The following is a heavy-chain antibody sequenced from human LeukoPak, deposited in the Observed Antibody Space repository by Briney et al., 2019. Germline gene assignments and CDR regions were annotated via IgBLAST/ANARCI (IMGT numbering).Heavy chain of an antibody. CDR2: MNPNSGNT. Sequence: ASVKVSCRASGYTFTSYDINWVRQATGQGLEWMGWMNPNSGNTGYAQKFQGRVTMTRDTSISTAYMELSRLRSDDTAVYYCARDDFWSGYFSPFDYWGQGTLVTVSS. D-gene: IGHD3-3*01. V-gene: IGHV1-8*01. CDR3: ARDDFWSGYFSPFDY. J-gene: IGHJ4*02. CDR1: GYTFTSYD.